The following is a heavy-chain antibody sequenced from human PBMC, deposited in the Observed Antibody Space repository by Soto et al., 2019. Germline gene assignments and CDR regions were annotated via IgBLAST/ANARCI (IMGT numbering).Heavy chain of an antibody. CDR1: GYTFTSYG. J-gene: IGHJ4*02. CDR3: ARHGNGDDY. D-gene: IGHD2-8*01. CDR2: IRSYNNST. V-gene: IGHV1-18*01. Sequence: ASVKVSCKASGYTFTSYGVNWVRQAPGQGLDWMGWIRSYNNSTNYAQKLQGRVTMTTDTSTNTAYMELRSLRSDDTAVYYCARHGNGDDYWGQGTLVTVSS.